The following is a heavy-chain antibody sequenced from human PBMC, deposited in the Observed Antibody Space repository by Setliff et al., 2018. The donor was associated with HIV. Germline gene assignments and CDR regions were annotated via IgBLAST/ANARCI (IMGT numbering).Heavy chain of an antibody. CDR1: GGSFSAYY. J-gene: IGHJ3*02. D-gene: IGHD3-9*01. Sequence: PSETLSLTCAVYGGSFSAYYWSWIRQPPGKGLEWIGEINHSGSTNYNPSLKSRVTISIDTSKNQFSLKLSSVTAADTAVYSCARRQSYYDILNGRAFDALDIWGQGTKVTVSS. CDR2: INHSGST. V-gene: IGHV4-34*01. CDR3: ARRQSYYDILNGRAFDALDI.